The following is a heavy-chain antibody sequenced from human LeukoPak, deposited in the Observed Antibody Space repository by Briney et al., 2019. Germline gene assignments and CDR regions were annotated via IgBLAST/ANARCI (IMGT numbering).Heavy chain of an antibody. Sequence: PGGSLRLSCAASGFTFRTCWMSWVRQAPGKGLEWVASINRGGGDTYYVESVKGRFTISRDNAMNSFFLQMNNLRVEDTAVYYCARLLGDRTIYDYWGQGTLVTVSS. V-gene: IGHV3-7*01. CDR3: ARLLGDRTIYDY. D-gene: IGHD2-21*01. CDR1: GFTFRTCW. CDR2: INRGGGDT. J-gene: IGHJ4*02.